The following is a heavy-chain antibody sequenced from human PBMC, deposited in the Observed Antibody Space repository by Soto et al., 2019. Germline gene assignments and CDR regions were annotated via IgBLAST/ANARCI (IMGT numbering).Heavy chain of an antibody. Sequence: QVQLVQSGAEVKKPGSSVKVSCKASGDTFSSYAINWVRQAPGQGLEWMGGIIPMFGTANYAQKFKGRVTITACESTSTVYMELSSLRSEDTAVYYCARVGPAHYYDRSGYYSPLDYWGQGTLVTVSS. CDR3: ARVGPAHYYDRSGYYSPLDY. CDR2: IIPMFGTA. J-gene: IGHJ4*02. V-gene: IGHV1-69*01. CDR1: GDTFSSYA. D-gene: IGHD3-22*01.